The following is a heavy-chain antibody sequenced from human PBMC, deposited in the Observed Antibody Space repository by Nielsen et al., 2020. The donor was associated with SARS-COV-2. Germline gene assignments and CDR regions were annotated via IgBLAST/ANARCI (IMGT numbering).Heavy chain of an antibody. CDR1: GFTVSSNY. CDR3: ARSTGSSGWYLSWFDP. D-gene: IGHD6-19*01. Sequence: RLSCAASGFTVSSNYMSWVRQAPGKGLEWVSVIYSGGSTYYADSVKGRFTISRHNSKNTLYLQMNSLRAEDTAVYYCARSTGSSGWYLSWFDPWGQGTLVTVSS. V-gene: IGHV3-53*04. J-gene: IGHJ5*02. CDR2: IYSGGST.